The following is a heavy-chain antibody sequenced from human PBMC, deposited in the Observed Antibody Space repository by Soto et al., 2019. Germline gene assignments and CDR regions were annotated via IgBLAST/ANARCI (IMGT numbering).Heavy chain of an antibody. CDR3: ARAGYCSCGTCLPGNCDY. J-gene: IGHJ4*02. V-gene: IGHV1-46*01. CDR1: GYTFTTYY. CDR2: INPNGGST. Sequence: QVQLVQSGAEVKRPGASVKVSCKASGYTFTTYYMHWVRQAPGHGLEWLGIINPNGGSTTYAQKFQCRVTMTSDTSTTRVYLELSSLRSEDTAVYYCARAGYCSCGTCLPGNCDYWGQGTLVTVSA. D-gene: IGHD2-15*01.